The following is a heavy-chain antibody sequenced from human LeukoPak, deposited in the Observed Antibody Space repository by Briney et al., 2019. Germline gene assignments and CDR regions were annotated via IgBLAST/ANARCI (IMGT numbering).Heavy chain of an antibody. CDR2: IIPIFGTA. Sequence: SVKVSCKASGGTFSSYAIGWVRQAPGQGLEWMGGIIPIFGTANYAQKFQGRVTITTDESTSTAYMELSSLRSEDTAVYYCARGDVDTAMVTDYWGQEPWSPSPQ. CDR1: GGTFSSYA. CDR3: ARGDVDTAMVTDY. V-gene: IGHV1-69*05. J-gene: IGHJ4*01. D-gene: IGHD5-18*01.